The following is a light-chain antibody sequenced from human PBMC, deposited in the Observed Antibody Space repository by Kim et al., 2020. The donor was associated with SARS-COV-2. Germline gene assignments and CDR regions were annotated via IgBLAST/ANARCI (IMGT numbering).Light chain of an antibody. J-gene: IGKJ4*01. CDR1: QSVSNNY. CDR2: GAS. V-gene: IGKV3-20*01. CDR3: QHCGTSPLT. Sequence: DIVLTQSPGTLSLSPGERATVSCRASQSVSNNYLAWYQQKPGQPPRLLIYGASSRATGIPDRFSGSGSETDFILTISRLDPEDFAVYYCQHCGTSPLTFGGGTKLEI.